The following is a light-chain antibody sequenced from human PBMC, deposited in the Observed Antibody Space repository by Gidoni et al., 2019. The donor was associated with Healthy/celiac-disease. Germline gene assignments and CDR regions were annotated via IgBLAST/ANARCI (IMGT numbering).Light chain of an antibody. CDR3: QQYNSNSGYT. CDR1: QSISIW. J-gene: IGKJ2*01. Sequence: DIQMTQSPSTLSASVGDRVTITCRASQSISIWLAWYQQKPGKAPKLLIYDDSSLESGVASRFSGSGCGTELTLTISSMQPDDFETYYCQQYNSNSGYTFGQGTKLEIK. V-gene: IGKV1-5*01. CDR2: DDS.